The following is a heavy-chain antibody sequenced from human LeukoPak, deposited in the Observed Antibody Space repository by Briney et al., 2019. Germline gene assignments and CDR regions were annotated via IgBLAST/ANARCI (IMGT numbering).Heavy chain of an antibody. Sequence: SETLSLTCTVSGGSISSGTYFWGWIRQPPGNGLEWIGSVSYSGGTYYNPSLRSRVTISVDTSKNQFSLKLSSVTAADTAVYYCARGSGWYRYWGQGTLVTVSS. V-gene: IGHV4-39*07. CDR3: ARGSGWYRY. J-gene: IGHJ4*02. CDR2: VSYSGGT. D-gene: IGHD6-19*01. CDR1: GGSISSGTYF.